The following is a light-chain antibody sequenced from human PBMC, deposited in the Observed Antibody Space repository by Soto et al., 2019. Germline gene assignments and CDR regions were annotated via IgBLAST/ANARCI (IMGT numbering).Light chain of an antibody. V-gene: IGLV2-8*01. Sequence: QSALTQPASVSGSPGQSITISCTGTSSDVGPYNYVSWYQQHPGKAPKLMIYEVNKRPSGVPDRFSGSKSGNTASLTVSGLQAEDEADYYCSSYAGSSNVFGTGTKLTVL. CDR1: SSDVGPYNY. CDR2: EVN. CDR3: SSYAGSSNV. J-gene: IGLJ1*01.